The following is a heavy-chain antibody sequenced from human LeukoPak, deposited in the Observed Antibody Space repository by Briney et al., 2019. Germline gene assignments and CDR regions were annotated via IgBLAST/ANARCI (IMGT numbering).Heavy chain of an antibody. CDR3: AREYGSGSYAFDI. V-gene: IGHV4-34*01. CDR2: INHSGST. Sequence: PSETLSLTCAVYGGSFSAYYWSWIRQPPGKGLEWIGEINHSGSTYYSPSLKSRVTISVDTSKNQVSLKLSSVSAADTAVYYCAREYGSGSYAFDIWGQGTKVTVSS. D-gene: IGHD3-10*01. J-gene: IGHJ3*02. CDR1: GGSFSAYY.